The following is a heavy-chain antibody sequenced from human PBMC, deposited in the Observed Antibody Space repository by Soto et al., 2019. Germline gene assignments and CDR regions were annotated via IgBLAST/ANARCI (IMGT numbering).Heavy chain of an antibody. Sequence: PGGSLRLSCAASGFTFSSYGMHWVRQAPGKGLEWVAVISYDGSNKYYADSVKGRFTISRDNSKNTLYLQMNSLRAEDTAVYYCAQGRRDYYDSSGYYWASFDYWGQGTLVTVSS. D-gene: IGHD3-22*01. CDR3: AQGRRDYYDSSGYYWASFDY. CDR2: ISYDGSNK. CDR1: GFTFSSYG. J-gene: IGHJ4*02. V-gene: IGHV3-30*18.